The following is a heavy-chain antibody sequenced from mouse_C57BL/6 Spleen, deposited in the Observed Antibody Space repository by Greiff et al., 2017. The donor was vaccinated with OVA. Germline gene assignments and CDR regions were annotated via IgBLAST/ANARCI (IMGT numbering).Heavy chain of an antibody. V-gene: IGHV1-50*01. Sequence: QVQLQQPGAELVKPGASVKLSCKASGYTFTSYWMQWVKQRPGQGLEWIGEIDPSDSYTNYNQKFKGKATLTVDTSSSTAYMQLSSLTSEDSAVYYCARGGGGGKLYLDYWGQGTTLTVSS. CDR2: IDPSDSYT. CDR3: ARGGGGGKLYLDY. J-gene: IGHJ2*01. CDR1: GYTFTSYW.